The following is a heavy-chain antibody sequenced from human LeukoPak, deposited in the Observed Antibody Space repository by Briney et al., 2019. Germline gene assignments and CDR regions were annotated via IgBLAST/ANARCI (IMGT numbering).Heavy chain of an antibody. CDR1: GYTFTDYY. D-gene: IGHD1-26*01. J-gene: IGHJ4*02. Sequence: GATVKISCKVSGYTFTDYYMHWVQQAPGKGLEWVGLVDPEDGETIYAEKFQGRVTITADTSTDTAYMELSSLRSEDTAVYYCAIGGYQAGDYWGQGTLVTVSS. CDR2: VDPEDGET. CDR3: AIGGYQAGDY. V-gene: IGHV1-69-2*01.